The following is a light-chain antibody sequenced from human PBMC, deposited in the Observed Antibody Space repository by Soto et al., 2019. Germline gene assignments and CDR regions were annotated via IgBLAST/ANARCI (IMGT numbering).Light chain of an antibody. CDR2: DVS. Sequence: QSALTQPASVSGSPGQSITISCTGTSSDVGGYNYVSWYQQHPGKAPKLMIYDVSNRPSGVSNRFSGSKSGNTASLTISGLQAEDEADYYCSSYTSSSTAVFGGGNQQTVL. V-gene: IGLV2-14*01. CDR3: SSYTSSSTAV. J-gene: IGLJ7*01. CDR1: SSDVGGYNY.